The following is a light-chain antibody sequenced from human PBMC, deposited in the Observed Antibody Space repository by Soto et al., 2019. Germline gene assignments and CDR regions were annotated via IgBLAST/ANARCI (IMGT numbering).Light chain of an antibody. CDR2: ATS. V-gene: IGKV3-20*01. CDR3: QQYGSSPIT. Sequence: EIVLTQSPGTVSLSPGESATLSCRASQSISRSDLAWYQHRPGQSPRLLIYATSSRATGIPDRFTGGGAGTGFTLTISRLEPEDSAVYYCQQYGSSPITFGQGTRLEIK. CDR1: QSISRSD. J-gene: IGKJ5*01.